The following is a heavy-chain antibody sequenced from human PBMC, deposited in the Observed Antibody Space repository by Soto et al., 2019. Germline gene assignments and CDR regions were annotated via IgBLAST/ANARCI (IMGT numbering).Heavy chain of an antibody. CDR2: IDPSDSYT. CDR3: ARHKDGSYRSSSLYYYYYGMDV. D-gene: IGHD6-6*01. J-gene: IGHJ6*02. CDR1: GYSFTSYW. Sequence: GESLKISCKGSGYSFTSYWISWVRQMPGKGLEWMGRIDPSDSYTNYSPSFQGHVTISADKSISTAYLQWSSLKASDTAMYYCARHKDGSYRSSSLYYYYYGMDVWGQGTTVTVSS. V-gene: IGHV5-10-1*01.